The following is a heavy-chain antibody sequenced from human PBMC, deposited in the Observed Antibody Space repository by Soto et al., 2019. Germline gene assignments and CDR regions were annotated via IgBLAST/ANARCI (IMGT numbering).Heavy chain of an antibody. CDR2: INPNSGGT. CDR1: GYTFTGYY. V-gene: IGHV1-2*02. CDR3: ARERGLQTYYYGMDV. J-gene: IGHJ6*02. Sequence: QVQLVQSGAEVKKPGASVKVSCKASGYTFTGYYMHWVRQAPGQGLEWMGWINPNSGGTNYAQKFQGRVTMTRDTSISTAYMELSRLRSDDTAVYYCARERGLQTYYYGMDVWGQGTTVTVSS.